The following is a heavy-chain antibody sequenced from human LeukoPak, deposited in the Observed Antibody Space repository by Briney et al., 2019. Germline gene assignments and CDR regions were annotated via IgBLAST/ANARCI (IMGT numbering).Heavy chain of an antibody. J-gene: IGHJ4*02. V-gene: IGHV4-34*01. D-gene: IGHD3-22*01. CDR1: GGSFSGYY. CDR2: INHSGST. Sequence: SETLSLTCAVYGGSFSGYYWSWIRQPPGKGREWIGEINHSGSTNYNPTLKSRVTISVDTSKNQFSLKLSSVTAADTAVYYCATPDSSGYYYLYWGQGTLVTVSS. CDR3: ATPDSSGYYYLY.